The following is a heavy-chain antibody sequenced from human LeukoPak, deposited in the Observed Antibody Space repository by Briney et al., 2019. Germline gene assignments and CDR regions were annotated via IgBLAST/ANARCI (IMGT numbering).Heavy chain of an antibody. CDR3: ARRRGNFWSDYYAFDY. Sequence: SETLSLTCTVSGXSISSYYWSWIRQPPGKGREWIGYIYYSGSTNYNPSLASRVTISLDTSKNQFSLKLSSVTAADTAVYYCARRRGNFWSDYYAFDYWGLGTLVTISS. CDR1: GXSISSYY. V-gene: IGHV4-59*08. D-gene: IGHD3-3*01. CDR2: IYYSGST. J-gene: IGHJ4*02.